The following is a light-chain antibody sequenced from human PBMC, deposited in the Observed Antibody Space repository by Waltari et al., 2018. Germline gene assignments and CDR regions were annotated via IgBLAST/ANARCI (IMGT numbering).Light chain of an antibody. Sequence: DIVMTQSPDSLAVSLAETTTLHSQSSQTILYSSYNKNYLAWYQVKPGQAPKLLVYGTSTRESGVPDRFSGSGSGTDFSLTISSLQAEDVAVYYCQQYYSAPYTFGQGTKLEIK. V-gene: IGKV4-1*01. CDR1: QTILYSSYNKNY. CDR3: QQYYSAPYT. J-gene: IGKJ2*01. CDR2: GTS.